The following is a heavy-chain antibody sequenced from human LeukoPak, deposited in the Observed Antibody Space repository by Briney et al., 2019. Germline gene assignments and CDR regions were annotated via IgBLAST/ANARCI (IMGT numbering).Heavy chain of an antibody. CDR3: AKDRGRIAAAGTFDY. CDR1: GGSISSYY. J-gene: IGHJ4*02. CDR2: IYSSGST. D-gene: IGHD6-13*01. V-gene: IGHV4-4*07. Sequence: SETLSLTCTVSGGSISSYYWSWIRRPAGKGLEWIVRIYSSGSTNYNPSLKSRVTISVDKSKNQFSLKLSSVTAADTAVYYCAKDRGRIAAAGTFDYWGQGTLVTVSS.